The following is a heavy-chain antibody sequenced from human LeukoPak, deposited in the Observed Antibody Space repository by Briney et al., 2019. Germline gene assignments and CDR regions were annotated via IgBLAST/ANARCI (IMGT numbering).Heavy chain of an antibody. D-gene: IGHD3-3*01. J-gene: IGHJ4*02. Sequence: ASVTVSCKASGYTFTSYYMHWVRQAPGQGLEWMGIINPSGGSTSYAQKFQGRVTITRDTATSTVYTELSSLRSEDTAVYYCARDKRITIFGVVIDHSDYWGQGTLVTVSS. V-gene: IGHV1-46*01. CDR3: ARDKRITIFGVVIDHSDY. CDR1: GYTFTSYY. CDR2: INPSGGST.